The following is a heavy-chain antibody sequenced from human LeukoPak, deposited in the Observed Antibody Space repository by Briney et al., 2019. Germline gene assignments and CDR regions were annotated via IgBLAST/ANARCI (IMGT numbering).Heavy chain of an antibody. Sequence: PGGSLRLSCAASGFTFSNYNMNWVRQAPGKGLEWVSFISTSSSYIYYADSVKGRFTISRDNAKNSLYLQMNSLRAEDTAVYYCARDGCSSTSCRFYNWFDPWGQGTLVTVSS. CDR1: GFTFSNYN. D-gene: IGHD2-2*01. CDR3: ARDGCSSTSCRFYNWFDP. J-gene: IGHJ5*02. CDR2: ISTSSSYI. V-gene: IGHV3-21*01.